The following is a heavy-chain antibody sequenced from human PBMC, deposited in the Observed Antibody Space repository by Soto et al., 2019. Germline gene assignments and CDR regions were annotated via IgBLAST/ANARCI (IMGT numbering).Heavy chain of an antibody. CDR2: IIPIFGTA. Sequence: SVKVSCKASGGTFSSYAISWVRQAPGQGLEWMGGIIPIFGTANYAQKFQGRVTITADESTSTAYMELSSLRSEDTAVYYCARGRRLYSSGWYRYFQHWGQGTLVTVSS. CDR1: GGTFSSYA. J-gene: IGHJ1*01. D-gene: IGHD6-19*01. V-gene: IGHV1-69*13. CDR3: ARGRRLYSSGWYRYFQH.